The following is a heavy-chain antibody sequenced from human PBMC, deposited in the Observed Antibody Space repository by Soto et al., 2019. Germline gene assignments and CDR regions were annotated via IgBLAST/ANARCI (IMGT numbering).Heavy chain of an antibody. V-gene: IGHV3-33*01. CDR3: ARDRGSGWYSSGYYYGMDV. CDR1: GFTFSSYG. J-gene: IGHJ6*02. Sequence: GGSLRLSCAASGFTFSSYGMHWVRQAPGKGLEWVAVIWYDGSNKYYADSVKGRFTISRDNSKNTLYLQMNSLRAEDTAVYYCARDRGSGWYSSGYYYGMDVWGQGTTVTVSS. CDR2: IWYDGSNK. D-gene: IGHD6-19*01.